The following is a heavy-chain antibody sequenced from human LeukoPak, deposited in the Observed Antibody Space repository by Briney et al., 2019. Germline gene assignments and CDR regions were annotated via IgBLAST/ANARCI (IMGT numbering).Heavy chain of an antibody. V-gene: IGHV4-39*07. Sequence: SETLSLTCTVSGGSISSSEYYWGWIRQPPGKGLAWIGSIDYSGSTYYIPSLKSRVTISVDTSKNQFSLQLNSVTPEDTAVYYCARDLGHCSGGSCYSYWGQGTLVTVSS. CDR1: GGSISSSEYY. D-gene: IGHD2-15*01. CDR2: IDYSGST. J-gene: IGHJ4*02. CDR3: ARDLGHCSGGSCYSY.